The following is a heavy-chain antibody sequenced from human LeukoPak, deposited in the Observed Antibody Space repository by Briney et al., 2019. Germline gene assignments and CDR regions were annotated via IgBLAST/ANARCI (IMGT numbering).Heavy chain of an antibody. V-gene: IGHV3-15*01. J-gene: IGHJ4*02. CDR2: IKSIIDGGTT. Sequence: GGSLRLSCTGSGFTFSNAWMSWVRQAPGKGLEGVGRIKSIIDGGTTDYAAPVKGRFIISRDDSKNTLYLQMNSLQTEDTAVYYCIWNDAGDYWGQGTQVTVSP. CDR3: IWNDAGDY. D-gene: IGHD1-1*01. CDR1: GFTFSNAW.